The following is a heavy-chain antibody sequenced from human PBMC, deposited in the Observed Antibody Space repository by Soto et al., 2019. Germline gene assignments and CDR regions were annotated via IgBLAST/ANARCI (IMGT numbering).Heavy chain of an antibody. V-gene: IGHV4-39*01. CDR2: MYYGVST. CDR3: ARHPGYCSGYSYYYGMDV. CDR1: GGSISSGGYY. D-gene: IGHD2-15*01. Sequence: PSETLSLTCTVSGGSISSGGYYWSWIRQHPGKGLEWIGYMYYGVSTYYNPSLESRVTISVDTPKNQFSLELSSVTAADTAVYSCARHPGYCSGYSYYYGMDVWGQGTTVTVSS. J-gene: IGHJ6*02.